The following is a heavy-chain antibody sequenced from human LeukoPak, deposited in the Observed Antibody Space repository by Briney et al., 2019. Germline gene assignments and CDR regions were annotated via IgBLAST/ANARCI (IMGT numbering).Heavy chain of an antibody. V-gene: IGHV3-48*01. CDR1: GFTFNNHN. D-gene: IGHD2-15*01. CDR3: ARTYGSGSLDY. Sequence: PGESLRLSCVASGFTFNNHNMDWVRQAPGKGLEWISYISGSGDAIFYADSVQGRFTISRDNAKNSVYLQMNSLRAEDTAVYYFARTYGSGSLDYGGQGTLVTVSS. J-gene: IGHJ4*02. CDR2: ISGSGDAI.